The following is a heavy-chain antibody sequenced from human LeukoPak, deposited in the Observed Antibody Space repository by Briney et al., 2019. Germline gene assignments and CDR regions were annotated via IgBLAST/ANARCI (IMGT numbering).Heavy chain of an antibody. D-gene: IGHD6-19*01. Sequence: GGSLRLSCAASGFTVSSNYMSWVRQAPGKGLEWVSVIYSGGSTYYADSVKGRFTISRDSSKNTLYLQMNSLRAEDTAVYYCAKDGQWLASYFDYWGQGTLVTVSS. CDR2: IYSGGST. V-gene: IGHV3-66*01. CDR3: AKDGQWLASYFDY. J-gene: IGHJ4*02. CDR1: GFTVSSNY.